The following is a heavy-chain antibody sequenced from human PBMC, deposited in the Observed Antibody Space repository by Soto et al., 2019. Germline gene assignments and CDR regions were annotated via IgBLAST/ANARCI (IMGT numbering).Heavy chain of an antibody. Sequence: EVQLVESGGGLVQPGGSLRLSCAASGFTFSSYWMHCVRQAPGKGLVWVSRINSDGSSTSYADSVKGRFTISRDNAKNTLYLQMNSLRAEDTAVYYCAREGNYNFWSDPNGAFDYWGQGTLVTVSS. CDR1: GFTFSSYW. V-gene: IGHV3-74*01. J-gene: IGHJ4*02. D-gene: IGHD3-3*01. CDR2: INSDGSST. CDR3: AREGNYNFWSDPNGAFDY.